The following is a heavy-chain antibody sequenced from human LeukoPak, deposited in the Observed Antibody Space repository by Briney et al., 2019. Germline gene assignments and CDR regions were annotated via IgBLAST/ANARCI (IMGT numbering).Heavy chain of an antibody. CDR1: GGSISSYY. V-gene: IGHV4-59*01. CDR2: IYYSGST. CDR3: ARAGWLRSENWFDP. J-gene: IGHJ5*02. D-gene: IGHD5-12*01. Sequence: SETLSLTCTVSGGSISSYYWSWIRQPPGKGLEWIGYIYYSGSTNYSPSLKSRVTISVDTSKNQFSLKLSSATAADTAVYYCARAGWLRSENWFDPWGQGTLVTVSS.